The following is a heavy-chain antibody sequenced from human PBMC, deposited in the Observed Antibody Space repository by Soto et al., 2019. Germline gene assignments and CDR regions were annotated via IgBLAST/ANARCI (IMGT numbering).Heavy chain of an antibody. J-gene: IGHJ5*02. CDR1: GFTFSKYW. CDR2: IKEAGSEK. D-gene: IGHD6-13*01. Sequence: EVQVVESGGGLVQPGGSLRLSCAASGFTFSKYWMSWVRQAPGKGLEWVANIKEAGSEKYYVDSVKGRFTISRDNAKNSLYLQMNSLRAEDTAVYYCARVPVKVAAGTAWLDPWGQGTLVTVSS. V-gene: IGHV3-7*01. CDR3: ARVPVKVAAGTAWLDP.